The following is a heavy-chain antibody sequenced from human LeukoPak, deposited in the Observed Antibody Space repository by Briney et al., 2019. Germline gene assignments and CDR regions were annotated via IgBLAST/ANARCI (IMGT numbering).Heavy chain of an antibody. CDR3: AKLPGYSGSYFSGFDY. D-gene: IGHD1-26*01. J-gene: IGHJ4*02. CDR1: GFTFSSYA. Sequence: GGSLRLSCAASGFTFSSYAMSWARQAPGKGLEWVSAISGSGGSTYYADSVKGRFTISRDNSKNTLYLQMNSLRAEDTAVYYCAKLPGYSGSYFSGFDYWGQGTLVTVSS. CDR2: ISGSGGST. V-gene: IGHV3-23*01.